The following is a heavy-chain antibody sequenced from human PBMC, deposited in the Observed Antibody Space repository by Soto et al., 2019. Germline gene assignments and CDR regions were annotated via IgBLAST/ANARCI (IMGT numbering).Heavy chain of an antibody. CDR2: IRNRASGDTT. Sequence: EVQLVESGGGSVQPGGSLRLSCTASGFSVSYHFMDWVRQTPGKGLEWVGQIRNRASGDTTLYAASVQGRFTVSRDDSRNSPYLQMNSLKTEDTAVYDCASSITQPLADWGQGTVVGVAS. V-gene: IGHV3-72*01. J-gene: IGHJ4*02. D-gene: IGHD2-15*01. CDR3: ASSITQPLAD. CDR1: GFSVSYHF.